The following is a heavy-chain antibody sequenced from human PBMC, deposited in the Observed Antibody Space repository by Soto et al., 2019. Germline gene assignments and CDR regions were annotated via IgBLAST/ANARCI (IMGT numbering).Heavy chain of an antibody. D-gene: IGHD3-10*01. V-gene: IGHV3-53*01. CDR1: GFTVSSNY. J-gene: IGHJ6*02. Sequence: VQLVESGGGLIQPGGSLRLSCAASGFTVSSNYMSWVRQAPGKGLEWVSVIYSGGSTYYADSVKRRFTISRDNSKNTLYLQMNSLRAEDTAVYYCARVVVRGVIMRYYYYGMDVWGQGTTVTVSS. CDR2: IYSGGST. CDR3: ARVVVRGVIMRYYYYGMDV.